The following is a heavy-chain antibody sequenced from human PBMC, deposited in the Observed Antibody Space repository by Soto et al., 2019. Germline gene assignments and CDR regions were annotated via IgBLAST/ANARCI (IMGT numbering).Heavy chain of an antibody. J-gene: IGHJ3*02. D-gene: IGHD3-3*01. CDR1: RYTLTELS. CDR2: IDAYNGNT. CDR3: ARDGITIFGVVTNDAFDI. V-gene: IGHV1-24*01. Sequence: ASVKVSCKVSRYTLTELSMHWVRQAPGKGLEWMGGIDAYNGNTIYAQKLQGRVTMTTDTSTSTAYMELRSLRSDDTAVYYCARDGITIFGVVTNDAFDIWGQGTMVTLSS.